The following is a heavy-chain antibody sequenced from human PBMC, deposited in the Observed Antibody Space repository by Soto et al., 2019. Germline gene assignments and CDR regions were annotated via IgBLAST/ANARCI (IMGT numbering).Heavy chain of an antibody. CDR1: GFTVSSNY. CDR2: IYSGGST. J-gene: IGHJ4*02. Sequence: EVQLVESGGGLVQPGGSLRLSCAAYGFTVSSNYMSWVRQAPGKGLEWVSVIYSGGSTYYADSVKGRFTISRDNSKNTLYLQMNSLRAEDTAVYYCARGPVVVITYFDYWGQGSLVTVSS. CDR3: ARGPVVVITYFDY. V-gene: IGHV3-66*01. D-gene: IGHD3-22*01.